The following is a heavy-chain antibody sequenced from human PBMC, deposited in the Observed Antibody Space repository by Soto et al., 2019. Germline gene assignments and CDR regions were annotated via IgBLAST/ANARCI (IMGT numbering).Heavy chain of an antibody. V-gene: IGHV1-18*04. CDR3: ARASDGYRSGWYVGYFDY. J-gene: IGHJ4*02. Sequence: ASVKVSCKASGYTFTSYGISWVRQAPGQGLEWMGWIRAYNGYTNYAQKFQGRVTVTTDTSTSTAYMELRSLISDDTAVYYCARASDGYRSGWYVGYFDYWGQGTLVTVSS. CDR2: IRAYNGYT. CDR1: GYTFTSYG. D-gene: IGHD6-19*01.